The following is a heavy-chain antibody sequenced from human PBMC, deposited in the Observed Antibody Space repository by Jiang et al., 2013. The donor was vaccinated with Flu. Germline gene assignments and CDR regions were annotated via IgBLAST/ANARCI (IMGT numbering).Heavy chain of an antibody. CDR2: INSANHNT. J-gene: IGHJ4*02. D-gene: IGHD3-22*01. Sequence: GAEVKKPGDSVIVSCKTSGYRFINHVMHWVRQAPGQRLEWVGWINSANHNTKYSQKFQGRVTITSDTSASTAYMEVSSLRSEDTAVYFCARDGGNWYDDSGYSHFDFWGQGTLLSVSS. V-gene: IGHV1-3*04. CDR3: ARDGGNWYDDSGYSHFDF. CDR1: GYRFINHV.